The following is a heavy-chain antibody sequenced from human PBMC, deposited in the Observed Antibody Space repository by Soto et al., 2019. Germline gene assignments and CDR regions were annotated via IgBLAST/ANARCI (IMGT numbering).Heavy chain of an antibody. CDR3: AMLGGWSGGSSGMDV. CDR2: IRRKANSYTT. CDR1: GLIFSDYH. V-gene: IGHV3-72*01. J-gene: IGHJ6*02. Sequence: EVQLVESGGGLVQPGGSLRLSCAASGLIFSDYHMDWVRQAPGKGLHWVGRIRRKANSYTTEYAASVKGRFTISRDDSKNSLYLQMNILKSEDTAVYYCAMLGGWSGGSSGMDVWGQGTTVTVSS. D-gene: IGHD6-19*01.